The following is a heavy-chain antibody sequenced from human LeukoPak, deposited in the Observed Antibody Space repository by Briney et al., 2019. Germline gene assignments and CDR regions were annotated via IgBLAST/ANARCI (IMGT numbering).Heavy chain of an antibody. V-gene: IGHV3-66*01. D-gene: IGHD6-19*01. J-gene: IGHJ4*02. CDR1: GFTVSSNY. CDR2: IYSGGST. Sequence: PGGSLRLSCAASGFTVSSNYMSWVRQAPGKGLEWVSVIYSGGSTYYADSVKGRFTISRDNSKNTLYLQMNSLRAEDTAVYYCASPASFLHGSGWYHFDYWGQGTLVTVSS. CDR3: ASPASFLHGSGWYHFDY.